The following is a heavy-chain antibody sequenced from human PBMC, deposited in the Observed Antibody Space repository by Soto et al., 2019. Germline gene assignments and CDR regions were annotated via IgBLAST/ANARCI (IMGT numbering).Heavy chain of an antibody. D-gene: IGHD3-10*01. CDR2: INPNSGGT. Sequence: ASVKVSCQASGYTFTGYYMHWVRQAPGQGLEWMGWINPNSGGTNYAQKFQGRVTMTRDTSISTAYMELSRLRSDDTAVYYCARDLESLFGGDGYWGQGTLVTVSS. J-gene: IGHJ4*02. V-gene: IGHV1-2*02. CDR1: GYTFTGYY. CDR3: ARDLESLFGGDGY.